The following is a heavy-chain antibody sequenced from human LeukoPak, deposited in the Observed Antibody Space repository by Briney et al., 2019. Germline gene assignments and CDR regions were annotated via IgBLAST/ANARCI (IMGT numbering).Heavy chain of an antibody. D-gene: IGHD3-22*01. CDR3: ARDLGYDSSGYYRTPAYFDY. CDR1: GYTFTSYY. J-gene: IGHJ4*02. V-gene: IGHV1-46*03. CDR2: VDPSGGST. Sequence: ASVKVSCKASGYTFTSYYMHWVRQAPGQGLEWMAIVDPSGGSTSYAQKFQGRVTMTTDTSTSTAYMELRSLRSDDTAVYYCARDLGYDSSGYYRTPAYFDYWGQGTLVTVSS.